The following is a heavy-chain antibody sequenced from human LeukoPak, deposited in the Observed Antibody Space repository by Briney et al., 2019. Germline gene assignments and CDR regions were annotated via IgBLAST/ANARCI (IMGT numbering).Heavy chain of an antibody. CDR1: GYSFTGYY. D-gene: IGHD2-2*03. CDR3: ARETGSGYCSATTCFRGLSFDY. J-gene: IGHJ4*02. V-gene: IGHV1-2*02. Sequence: ASVKVSCKASGYSFTGYYVHWVRQAPGQGLEWMAWINPNSGGSHFAQNFQGRVTMTRDTSISTVYMELSGLRSDDTAVYYCARETGSGYCSATTCFRGLSFDYWGQGTLVTVSS. CDR2: INPNSGGS.